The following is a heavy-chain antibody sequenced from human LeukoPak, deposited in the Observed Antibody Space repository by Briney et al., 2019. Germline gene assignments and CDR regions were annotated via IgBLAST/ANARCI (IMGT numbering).Heavy chain of an antibody. D-gene: IGHD6-19*01. J-gene: IGHJ4*02. V-gene: IGHV4-34*01. CDR3: ASGFSSGWPLARSFDY. CDR2: INHSGST. Sequence: PSETLSLTCAVYGGSFSGYYWSWIRQPPGKGLEWIGEINHSGSTNYNPSLKSRVTISVDTSKNQFSLKLSSVTAADTAVYYCASGFSSGWPLARSFDYWGQGTLVTVSS. CDR1: GGSFSGYY.